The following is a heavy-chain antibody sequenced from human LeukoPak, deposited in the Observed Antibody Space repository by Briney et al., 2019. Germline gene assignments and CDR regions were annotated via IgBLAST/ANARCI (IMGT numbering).Heavy chain of an antibody. J-gene: IGHJ4*02. Sequence: SETLSLTCAVYGESFSGYYWSWIRQPPGKGLEWIGEINHSGSTNYNPSLKSRVTISVDTSKNQFSLKLSSVTAADTAVYYCAREYYGSGSHHFDYWGQGTLVTVSS. CDR2: INHSGST. D-gene: IGHD3-10*01. V-gene: IGHV4-34*01. CDR1: GESFSGYY. CDR3: AREYYGSGSHHFDY.